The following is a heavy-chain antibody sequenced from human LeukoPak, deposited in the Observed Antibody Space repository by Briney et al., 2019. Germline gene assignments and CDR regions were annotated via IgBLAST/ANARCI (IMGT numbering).Heavy chain of an antibody. CDR3: ARGLDIVVVPAAAAFDY. J-gene: IGHJ4*02. V-gene: IGHV4-34*01. Sequence: PSETLSLTCAVYGGSFSGYYWSWIRQPPGRGLEWIGEINHSGSTNYNPSLKSRVTISVDTSKNQFSLKLSSVTGADTAVYYCARGLDIVVVPAAAAFDYWGQGTLVTVSS. CDR2: INHSGST. D-gene: IGHD2-2*01. CDR1: GGSFSGYY.